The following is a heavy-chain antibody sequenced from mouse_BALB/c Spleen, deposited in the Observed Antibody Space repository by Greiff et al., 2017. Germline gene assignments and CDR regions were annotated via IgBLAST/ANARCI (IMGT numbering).Heavy chain of an antibody. CDR3: ARPRDYGSSYLDY. D-gene: IGHD1-1*01. CDR2: ISSVGSYT. J-gene: IGHJ2*01. Sequence: EVQLVESGGDLVKPGGSLKLSCAASGFTFSSYGMSWVRQTPDKRLEWVATISSVGSYTYYPDSVKGRFTISSDNAKNTLYLQMSSLKSEDTAMYYCARPRDYGSSYLDYWGQGTTLTVSA. V-gene: IGHV5-6*01. CDR1: GFTFSSYG.